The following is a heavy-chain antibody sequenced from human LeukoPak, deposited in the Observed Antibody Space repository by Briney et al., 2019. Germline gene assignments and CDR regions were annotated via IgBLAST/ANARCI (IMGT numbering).Heavy chain of an antibody. CDR2: ISLDGSTE. D-gene: IGHD3-10*01. V-gene: IGHV3-30-3*01. Sequence: PGGSLRLSCVASGFSLSSFQMYWVRQAPGKGLEWVSIISLDGSTEFYADSVKGRFTISRDSASNTLHLEMNNLRTEDTAVYYCMRDYMGWFDPWGQGTLVTVSS. CDR1: GFSLSSFQ. J-gene: IGHJ5*02. CDR3: MRDYMGWFDP.